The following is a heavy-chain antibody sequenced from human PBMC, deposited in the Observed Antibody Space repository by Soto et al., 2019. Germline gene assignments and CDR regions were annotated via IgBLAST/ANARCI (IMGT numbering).Heavy chain of an antibody. Sequence: ASVKVSCKASGYTFSDYYMHWVRQAPGQGLEWMGVINPSGDSAGYAQKFRGRVTITRDTSTSTLYMEVSSLSSEDTAMYYCARVGSPTVVAPTDYFDYWGQGTLVTVSS. V-gene: IGHV1-46*01. D-gene: IGHD3-22*01. J-gene: IGHJ4*02. CDR2: INPSGDSA. CDR1: GYTFSDYY. CDR3: ARVGSPTVVAPTDYFDY.